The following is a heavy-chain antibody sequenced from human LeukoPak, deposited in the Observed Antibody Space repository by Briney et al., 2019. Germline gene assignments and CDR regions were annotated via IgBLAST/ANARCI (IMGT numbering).Heavy chain of an antibody. J-gene: IGHJ5*02. V-gene: IGHV1-69*13. CDR1: GGTFSSYA. Sequence: SVKVSCKASGGTFSSYAISWVRQAPGQELEWMGGIIPIFGTANYAQKFQGRVTIAADESTSTAYMELSSLRSEDTAVYYCARCGYSDGWSCDHGGQGTLVTVSS. D-gene: IGHD5-18*01. CDR2: IIPIFGTA. CDR3: ARCGYSDGWSCDH.